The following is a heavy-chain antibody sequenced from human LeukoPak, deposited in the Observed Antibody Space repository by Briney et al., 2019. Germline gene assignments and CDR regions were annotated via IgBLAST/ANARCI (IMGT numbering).Heavy chain of an antibody. Sequence: PGGSLRLSCAAPGFTFSRYAMTWVRQAPGKGLEWASAIVGSGDRTYYADSVKGRFTISRDNSKNTLYLQMNSLRAEDTAVYYCARGRCSGGSCYSPYDAFDIWGQGTMVTVSS. D-gene: IGHD2-15*01. CDR3: ARGRCSGGSCYSPYDAFDI. J-gene: IGHJ3*02. CDR2: IVGSGDRT. CDR1: GFTFSRYA. V-gene: IGHV3-23*01.